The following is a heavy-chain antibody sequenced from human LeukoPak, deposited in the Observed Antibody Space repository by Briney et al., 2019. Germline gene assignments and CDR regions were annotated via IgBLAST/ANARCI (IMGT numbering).Heavy chain of an antibody. CDR1: GYTFTSYY. CDR3: ARYSNSSHYYYHMDV. V-gene: IGHV1-46*01. CDR2: INPSGGST. J-gene: IGHJ6*03. Sequence: GASVKVSCKASGYTFTSYYMHWVRQAPGQGLEWMGIINPSGGSTSYAQKFQGRVTMTRDTSTSTVYMELSSLRSEDTAVYYCARYSNSSHYYYHMDVWGKGTTVTVSS. D-gene: IGHD6-6*01.